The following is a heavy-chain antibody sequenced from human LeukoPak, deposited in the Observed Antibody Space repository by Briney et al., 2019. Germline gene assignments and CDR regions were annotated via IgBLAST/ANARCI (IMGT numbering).Heavy chain of an antibody. J-gene: IGHJ4*02. Sequence: GGSLRLSCAASGFTFSSYSMNWVRQAPGKGLEWVSSISSSSSYIYYADSVKGRFAISRDNAKNSLYLQMNSLRAEDTAVYYCASGPAAGTWSYWSQGTLVTVSS. CDR1: GFTFSSYS. D-gene: IGHD6-13*01. CDR3: ASGPAAGTWSY. V-gene: IGHV3-21*01. CDR2: ISSSSSYI.